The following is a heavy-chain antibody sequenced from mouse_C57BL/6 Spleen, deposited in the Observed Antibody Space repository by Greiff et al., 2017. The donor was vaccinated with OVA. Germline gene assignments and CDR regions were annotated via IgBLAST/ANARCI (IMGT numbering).Heavy chain of an antibody. J-gene: IGHJ4*01. CDR2: IYPGSGNT. V-gene: IGHV1-76*01. CDR1: GYTFTDYY. Sequence: VKLMESGAELVRPGASVKLSCKASGYTFTDYYINWVKQRPGQGLEWIARIYPGSGNTYYNEKFKGKATLTAEKSSSTAYMQLSSLTSEDSAVYFCALFTRNAMDYWGQGTSVTVSS. CDR3: ALFTRNAMDY.